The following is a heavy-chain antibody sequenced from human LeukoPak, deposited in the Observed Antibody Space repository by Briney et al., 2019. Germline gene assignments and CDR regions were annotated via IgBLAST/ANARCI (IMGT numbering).Heavy chain of an antibody. CDR1: GLSISSSSYY. J-gene: IGHJ4*02. CDR3: ARQQSAGAFDY. D-gene: IGHD3-10*01. Sequence: SETLSLTCTASGLSISSSSYYWGRIRQPPGKGLEWIGSIYYSGSTYYNPSLKSRVTISVDTSKNQFSLKPSSVAAADTAVYYCARQQSAGAFDYWGQGTLVTVSS. V-gene: IGHV4-39*01. CDR2: IYYSGST.